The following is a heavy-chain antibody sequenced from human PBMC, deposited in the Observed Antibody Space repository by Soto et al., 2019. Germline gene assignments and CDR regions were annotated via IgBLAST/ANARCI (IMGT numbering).Heavy chain of an antibody. CDR1: GFTSSSYG. CDR2: IWYDGSNK. CDR3: ASDIVGATTDNY. J-gene: IGHJ4*02. D-gene: IGHD1-26*01. Sequence: QVQLVECGGGVVQPGRSLRLSCAASGFTSSSYGMHWVRQAPGKGLEWVAVIWYDGSNKYYADSVKGRFTISRDNSKNTLYLQMNSLRAEDTAVYYCASDIVGATTDNYWGQGTLVTVSS. V-gene: IGHV3-33*01.